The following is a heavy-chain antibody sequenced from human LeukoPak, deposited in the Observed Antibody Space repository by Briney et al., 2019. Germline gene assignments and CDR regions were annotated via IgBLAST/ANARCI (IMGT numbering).Heavy chain of an antibody. Sequence: ASVKVSCKASRGTFSKYAISWVRQAPGQGLEWMGRIIPILNITHYAQKFQGSVTIAADKSTSTAYMELSSLRSEDTAVYYCARDDDRAREIDYWGQGTLVTVSS. CDR1: RGTFSKYA. J-gene: IGHJ4*02. CDR3: ARDDDRAREIDY. V-gene: IGHV1-69*04. CDR2: IIPILNIT. D-gene: IGHD3-22*01.